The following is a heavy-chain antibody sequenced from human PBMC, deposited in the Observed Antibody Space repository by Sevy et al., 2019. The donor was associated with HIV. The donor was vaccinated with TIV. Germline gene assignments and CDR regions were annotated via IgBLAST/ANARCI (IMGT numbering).Heavy chain of an antibody. CDR2: ISGSGGST. CDR1: GFTFRTYA. J-gene: IGHJ3*02. CDR3: AKDYSDSCGYYRMDYFDI. Sequence: GGSLRLSCAASGFTFRTYAMNWVRQAPGKGLEWVSGISGSGGSTYYADSVKGRFTISRDNSKNTLYLQMNSLRAEDTAVYYCAKDYSDSCGYYRMDYFDIWGQGTMVTVSS. V-gene: IGHV3-23*01. D-gene: IGHD3-22*01.